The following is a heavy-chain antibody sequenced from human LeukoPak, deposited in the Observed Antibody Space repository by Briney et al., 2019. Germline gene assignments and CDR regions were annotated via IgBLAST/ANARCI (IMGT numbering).Heavy chain of an antibody. V-gene: IGHV1-46*01. CDR2: INPIWGST. Sequence: ASVRVSCKASGYTFTSYYMHWVRRAPGQGLEWMGIINPIWGSTSYTQNSQGRVTITRDMPQSTLYMDERRLRFGHARVYLCGIGPAFDIWGQGTMVTVSS. CDR3: GIGPAFDI. CDR1: GYTFTSYY. J-gene: IGHJ3*02.